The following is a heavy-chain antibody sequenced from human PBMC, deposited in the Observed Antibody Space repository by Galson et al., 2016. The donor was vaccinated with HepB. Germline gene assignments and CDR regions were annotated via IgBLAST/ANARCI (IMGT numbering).Heavy chain of an antibody. CDR2: MNPNTGNT. D-gene: IGHD6-19*01. CDR1: GHAFTNYD. Sequence: SVKVSCKASGHAFTNYDFNWVRQAAGQGLEWMGWMNPNTGNTGDAQKFQGRIIMTWNTSRSTAYMELSSLTSGDTAVYYCARHGDPPVAVAVSHYYGMDVWGPGTTVTVSS. V-gene: IGHV1-8*01. J-gene: IGHJ6*02. CDR3: ARHGDPPVAVAVSHYYGMDV.